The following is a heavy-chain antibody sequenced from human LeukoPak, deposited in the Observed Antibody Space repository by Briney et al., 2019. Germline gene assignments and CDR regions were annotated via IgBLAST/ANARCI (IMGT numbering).Heavy chain of an antibody. CDR2: IWYDGSNK. D-gene: IGHD4-17*01. CDR3: ARDRFPYGDYDFDY. Sequence: GGSLRLSCAASGFTFSDYYMAWIRQAPGKGLEWVAVIWYDGSNKYYADSVKGRFTISRDNSKNTLYLQMNSLRAEDTAVYYCARDRFPYGDYDFDYWGQGTLVTVSS. CDR1: GFTFSDYY. V-gene: IGHV3-33*08. J-gene: IGHJ4*02.